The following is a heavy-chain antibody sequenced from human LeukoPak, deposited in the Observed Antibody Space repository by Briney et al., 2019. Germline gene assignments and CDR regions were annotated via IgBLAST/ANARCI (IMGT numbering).Heavy chain of an antibody. CDR3: AKAEYDSSGYYYGSIDY. CDR2: ISGSGGST. CDR1: GFTFSSYA. D-gene: IGHD3-22*01. Sequence: GGSLRLSCAASGFTFSSYAMSWVRQAPGKGLEWVSAISGSGGSTYYADSVKGRFTISRDNSKNTLYLQMNSLRAEDTAVYYCAKAEYDSSGYYYGSIDYWGQGTLVTVSS. J-gene: IGHJ4*02. V-gene: IGHV3-23*01.